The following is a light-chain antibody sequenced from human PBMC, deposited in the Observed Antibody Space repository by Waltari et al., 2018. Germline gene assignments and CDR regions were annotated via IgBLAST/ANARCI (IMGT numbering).Light chain of an antibody. J-gene: IGKJ2*03. V-gene: IGKV3-20*01. CDR2: DAS. Sequence: EIVLTQSPGTLCVFRGERATRSCRASQSFSSSYVAWYQQKPGQAPRLLSFDASSRATGLPDRFSASGSGTDFTLTISRLAPEDFALYYCQQYSASPESFGQGTRLEI. CDR3: QQYSASPES. CDR1: QSFSSSY.